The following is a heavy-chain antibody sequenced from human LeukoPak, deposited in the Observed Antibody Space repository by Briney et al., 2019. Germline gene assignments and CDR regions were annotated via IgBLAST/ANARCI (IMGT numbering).Heavy chain of an antibody. V-gene: IGHV3-33*01. CDR2: IWYDGSNK. D-gene: IGHD3-16*01. CDR1: GFTFSSYG. J-gene: IGHJ4*02. CDR3: ARDLSDAFDFDY. Sequence: GGSLRLSCAASGFTFSSYGMHWVRQAPGKGLGWVAVIWYDGSNKYYADSVKGRFTISRDNSKNTLYLQMNSLRAEDTAVYYCARDLSDAFDFDYWGQGTLVTVSS.